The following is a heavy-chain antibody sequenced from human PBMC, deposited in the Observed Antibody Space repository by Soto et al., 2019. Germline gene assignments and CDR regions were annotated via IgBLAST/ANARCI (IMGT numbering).Heavy chain of an antibody. J-gene: IGHJ5*02. V-gene: IGHV4-30-4*01. CDR2: IYYSGST. CDR1: GGSISSGDYY. CDR3: AREGYCSSTSCYRLGWFDP. D-gene: IGHD2-2*01. Sequence: PSETLSLTCTVSGGSISSGDYYWSWIRQPPGKGLEWIGYIYYSGSTYYNPSLKSRVTISVDTSKNQFSLKLSSVTAADTAVYYCAREGYCSSTSCYRLGWFDPWGQGTLVTSPQ.